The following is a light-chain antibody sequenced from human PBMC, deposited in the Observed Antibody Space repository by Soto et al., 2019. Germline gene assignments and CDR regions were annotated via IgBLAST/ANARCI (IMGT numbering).Light chain of an antibody. CDR3: QQYSNSLYT. CDR1: QSVSSNY. J-gene: IGKJ2*01. V-gene: IGKV3-20*01. Sequence: EIVLTQSPGTLSLSPGERATLSCRASQSVSSNYLAWYQHKPGQAPRLLIYGASSRATGIPDRFSGSGSGTDFTLTINTLEPEDFAVYYCQQYSNSLYTFGQGTELEIK. CDR2: GAS.